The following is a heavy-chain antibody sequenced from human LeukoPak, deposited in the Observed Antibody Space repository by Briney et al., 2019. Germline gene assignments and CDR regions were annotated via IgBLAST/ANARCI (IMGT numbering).Heavy chain of an antibody. D-gene: IGHD3-22*01. CDR3: ARTIVVATDAFDI. V-gene: IGHV1-8*01. J-gene: IGHJ3*02. CDR2: MNPNSGNT. CDR1: GYTFTSYD. Sequence: ASVKVSCKASGYTFTSYDINWVRQATGQGLEWMGWMNPNSGNTGYAQKFQGRVTMTRNTSISTAYMELSSLRSEDTAVYYCARTIVVATDAFDIWGQGTMVTVSS.